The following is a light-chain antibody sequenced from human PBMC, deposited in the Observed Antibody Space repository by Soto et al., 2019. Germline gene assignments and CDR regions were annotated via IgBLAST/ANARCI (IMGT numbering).Light chain of an antibody. CDR3: SSYAGSNNLGV. CDR1: SSDVGGYNY. V-gene: IGLV2-8*01. CDR2: EVS. Sequence: QSPLTQPPSASGSPGQSVTISCTGTSSDVGGYNYVSWYQQHPGKAPKLMIYEVSKRPSGVPDRFSGSKSGNTASLTVSGLQAEDEAAYYCSSYAGSNNLGVFGGGTKLTVL. J-gene: IGLJ2*01.